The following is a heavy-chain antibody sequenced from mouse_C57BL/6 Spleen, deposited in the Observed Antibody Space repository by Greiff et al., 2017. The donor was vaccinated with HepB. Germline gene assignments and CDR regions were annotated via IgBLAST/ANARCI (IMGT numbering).Heavy chain of an antibody. Sequence: VQLQQSGPELVKPGASVKISCKASGYAFSSSWMNWVKQRPGKGLEWIGRIYPGDGDTNYNGKFKGKATLTADKSSSTAYMQLSSLTSEDSAVYFCARSYYRGYFDVWGTGTTVTVSS. CDR2: IYPGDGDT. J-gene: IGHJ1*03. D-gene: IGHD1-1*01. CDR1: GYAFSSSW. CDR3: ARSYYRGYFDV. V-gene: IGHV1-82*01.